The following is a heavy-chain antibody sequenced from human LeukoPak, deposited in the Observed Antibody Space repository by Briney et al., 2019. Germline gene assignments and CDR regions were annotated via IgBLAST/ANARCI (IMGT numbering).Heavy chain of an antibody. Sequence: PGGSLRLSCAASGFTFSSYAMSWVRQAPGKGLEWVSASGSGVNTYYADSVMGRFTISRDNSKNTLYLQVNSLRAEDTAVYYCGKGLNRDYSGVRDSWGQGTLVSVSS. V-gene: IGHV3-23*01. CDR3: GKGLNRDYSGVRDS. CDR1: GFTFSSYA. D-gene: IGHD5-12*01. J-gene: IGHJ4*02. CDR2: SGSGVNT.